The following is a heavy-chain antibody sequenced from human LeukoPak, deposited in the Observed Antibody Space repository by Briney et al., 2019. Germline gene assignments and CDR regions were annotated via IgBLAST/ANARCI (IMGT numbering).Heavy chain of an antibody. CDR1: GGSVSSDY. D-gene: IGHD2/OR15-2a*01. CDR2: IYHTGNS. J-gene: IGHJ4*02. CDR3: ARNPFSSPFDY. Sequence: PSETLYLTCTVSGGSVSSDYWSWIRQPPGKGREWIGYIYHTGNSDYNPSLKSRATISLDTSKNQFSLKLTSVTAADTAVYFCARNPFSSPFDYWGQGTLVTVSS. V-gene: IGHV4-59*08.